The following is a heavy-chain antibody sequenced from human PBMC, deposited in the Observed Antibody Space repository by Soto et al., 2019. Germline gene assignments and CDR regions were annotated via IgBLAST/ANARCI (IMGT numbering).Heavy chain of an antibody. CDR1: VFTCIRSS. D-gene: IGHD6-25*01. CDR2: TTASVYTA. CDR3: AKDLRFGRLPAESTDQ. Sequence: GGSLILGCAAPVFTCIRSSIRLVRQAPVNWLEWVSATTASVYTADYADSVKGLFTISIDNSKNTLYLQMNSLSAEDTATYYCAKDLRFGRLPAESTDQWGTGHMVTVSS. J-gene: IGHJ4*02. V-gene: IGHV3-23*01.